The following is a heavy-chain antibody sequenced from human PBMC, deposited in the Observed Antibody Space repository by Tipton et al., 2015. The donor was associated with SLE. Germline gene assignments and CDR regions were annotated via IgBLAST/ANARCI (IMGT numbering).Heavy chain of an antibody. CDR1: GFTFSSYA. D-gene: IGHD2-21*01. CDR3: ARGGEGYFDY. Sequence: SLRLSCAASGFTFSSYAMHWVRQAPGKGLEWVAVISYDGSNKYYADSVKGRFTISRDNSKNTLYLQMNSLRAEDTAVYYCARGGEGYFDYWGQGTLVTVSS. J-gene: IGHJ4*02. CDR2: ISYDGSNK. V-gene: IGHV3-30-3*01.